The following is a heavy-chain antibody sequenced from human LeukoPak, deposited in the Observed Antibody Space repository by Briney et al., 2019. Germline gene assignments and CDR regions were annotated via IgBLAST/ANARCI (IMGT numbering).Heavy chain of an antibody. Sequence: GGSLRLSCAASGFIFSSYVMNWVRQAPGKGLEWVSYISSSGSTIYYADSVKGRFTISRDNAKNSLYLQMNSLRAEDTAVYYCARELRWLEYYFDYWGQGTLVTVSS. CDR1: GFIFSSYV. J-gene: IGHJ4*02. CDR3: ARELRWLEYYFDY. V-gene: IGHV3-48*03. D-gene: IGHD6-19*01. CDR2: ISSSGSTI.